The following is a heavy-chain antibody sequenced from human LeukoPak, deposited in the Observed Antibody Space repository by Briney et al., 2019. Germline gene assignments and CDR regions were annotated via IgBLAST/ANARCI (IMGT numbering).Heavy chain of an antibody. J-gene: IGHJ6*03. V-gene: IGHV1-46*04. CDR1: GGTFSSYA. CDR2: INPSGGTT. CDR3: ARDARRLTLEPPSYYMDV. Sequence: ASVKVSCSATGGTFSSYAISWVRQAPGQGLEWMGIINPSGGTTSYAPKMQRRVTMTRDMSTSTVYMELSSLTSEDTAVYSCARDARRLTLEPPSYYMDVWGKGTMVTV. D-gene: IGHD1-14*01.